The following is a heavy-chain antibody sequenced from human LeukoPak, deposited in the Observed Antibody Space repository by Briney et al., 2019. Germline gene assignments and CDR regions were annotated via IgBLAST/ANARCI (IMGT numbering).Heavy chain of an antibody. CDR1: GGSISSGGYY. CDR3: ARGRFDYGDSPRAYYYYGMDV. J-gene: IGHJ6*02. CDR2: IYYSGST. Sequence: SETLSLTCTVSGGSISSGGYYWSWIRQHPGKGLEWIGYIYYSGSTYYNPSLKSRVTISVDTSKNQFSLKLSSVTAADTAVYYCARGRFDYGDSPRAYYYYGMDVWGQGTTVTVSS. V-gene: IGHV4-31*03. D-gene: IGHD4-17*01.